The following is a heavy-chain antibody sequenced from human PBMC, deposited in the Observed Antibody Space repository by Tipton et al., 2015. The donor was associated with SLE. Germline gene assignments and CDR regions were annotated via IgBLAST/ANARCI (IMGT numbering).Heavy chain of an antibody. D-gene: IGHD3-22*01. CDR1: GFTFSSYA. CDR2: ISGGGGST. V-gene: IGHV3-23*01. CDR3: ARERYAKDSSRYSGYGMDV. J-gene: IGHJ6*02. Sequence: SLSLSCAASGFTFSSYAMTWVRHAPGKGLEWVSAISGGGGSTFYADSVKGRFTISRDNSENTLYLQMNSLRADDTAVYYCARERYAKDSSRYSGYGMDVWGQGTTVTVSS.